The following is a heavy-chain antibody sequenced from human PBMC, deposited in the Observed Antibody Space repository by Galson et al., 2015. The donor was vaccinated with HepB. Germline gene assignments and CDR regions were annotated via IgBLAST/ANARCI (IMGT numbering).Heavy chain of an antibody. CDR1: GFSLSTSGVG. CDR3: AQSRPSRGATWWAGRDWFDP. V-gene: IGHV2-5*01. CDR2: IYWNDDK. D-gene: IGHD1-26*01. Sequence: PALVKPTQTLTLTCTFSGFSLSTSGVGVGWIRQPPGKALEWLALIYWNDDKRYSPSLKSRLTITKDTSKNQVVLTMTNMDPVDTATYYCAQSRPSRGATWWAGRDWFDPWGQGTLVTVSS. J-gene: IGHJ5*02.